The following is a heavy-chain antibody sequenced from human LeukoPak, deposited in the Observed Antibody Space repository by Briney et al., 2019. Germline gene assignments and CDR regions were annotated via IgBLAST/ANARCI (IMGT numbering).Heavy chain of an antibody. J-gene: IGHJ6*02. V-gene: IGHV3-7*01. CDR3: ATGCWSCRYAMDV. CDR1: GFTFSSSW. Sequence: GGSLRLSCAGSGFTFSSSWMTWVRRAPGKGLEWVANIRQDGIEKYHVDSVKGRFTISRDNAKNSLYLQMNSLRAEDTAVYYCATGCWSCRYAMDVWGQGTTVTVSS. D-gene: IGHD3-3*01. CDR2: IRQDGIEK.